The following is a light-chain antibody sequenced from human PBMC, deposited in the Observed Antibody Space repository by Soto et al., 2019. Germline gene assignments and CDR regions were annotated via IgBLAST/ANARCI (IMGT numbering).Light chain of an antibody. V-gene: IGKV3-20*01. CDR1: QSVSSSY. Sequence: EIVLTQSPGTLSLSPGERATLSCRASQSVSSSYLAWYQQKPGQAPRLLIYGASSRATGIPDRFSGSGSGTDFTLTISRLEPADFAVYYCQQYGSSTGYTFGQGTKVDSK. CDR2: GAS. CDR3: QQYGSSTGYT. J-gene: IGKJ2*01.